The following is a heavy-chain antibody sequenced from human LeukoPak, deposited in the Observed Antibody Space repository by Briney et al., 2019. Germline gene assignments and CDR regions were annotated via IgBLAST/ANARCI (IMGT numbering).Heavy chain of an antibody. V-gene: IGHV4-61*01. CDR2: IYYSGTT. CDR1: GGSVSSNNDY. J-gene: IGHJ4*02. CDR3: ASNLPFDY. Sequence: SETLSLTCTVSGGSVSSNNDYWSWIRQSPGKGLEWIGYIYYSGTTNYNPSLKSRVTISVDTSENQFSLKLSSVTVADTAVYYCASNLPFDYWGQGTLVTVSS. D-gene: IGHD1-1*01.